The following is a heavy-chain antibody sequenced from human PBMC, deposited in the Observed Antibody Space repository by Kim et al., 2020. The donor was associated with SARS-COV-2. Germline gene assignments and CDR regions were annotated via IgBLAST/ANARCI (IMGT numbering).Heavy chain of an antibody. V-gene: IGHV1-3*01. D-gene: IGHD3-16*01. CDR2: GNANT. CDR3: LGGFYFDY. J-gene: IGHJ4*02. Sequence: GNANTIYSQKFQGRGTFTTDTSASTAYMELSFLRSEDSAVYYCLGGFYFDYWGQGTLVTVSS.